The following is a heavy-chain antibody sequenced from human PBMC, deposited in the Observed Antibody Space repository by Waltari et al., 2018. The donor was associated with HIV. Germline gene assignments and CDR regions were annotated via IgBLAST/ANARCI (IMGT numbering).Heavy chain of an antibody. V-gene: IGHV3-23*01. Sequence: EVQLLESGGGLVQPGGSLRLSCAASGFTFSSYAMSWVRQAPGRGLEWVSAISGSGGSTYYADSVKGRFTISRDNSKNTLYLQMNSLRAEDTAVYYCAKVAYRSVISLARQNAFDIWGQGTMVTVSS. D-gene: IGHD3-10*01. CDR1: GFTFSSYA. J-gene: IGHJ3*02. CDR3: AKVAYRSVISLARQNAFDI. CDR2: ISGSGGST.